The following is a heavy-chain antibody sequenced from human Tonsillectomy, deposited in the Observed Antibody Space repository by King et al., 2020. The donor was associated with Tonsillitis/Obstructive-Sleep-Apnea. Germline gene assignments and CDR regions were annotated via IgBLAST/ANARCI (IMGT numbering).Heavy chain of an antibody. CDR3: ARLMGSGGLFYY. D-gene: IGHD2-15*01. J-gene: IGHJ4*02. CDR2: IYYSGTI. Sequence: QLQESGPGLVKPSETLSLTCTVSGGPISSYYWSWFRQPPGKGLEWIGYIYYSGTINYKPSLKRRVTISLDTSKNQFSLKLSSVTATDTAVYYCARLMGSGGLFYYCGQGTLVTVSS. V-gene: IGHV4-59*08. CDR1: GGPISSYY.